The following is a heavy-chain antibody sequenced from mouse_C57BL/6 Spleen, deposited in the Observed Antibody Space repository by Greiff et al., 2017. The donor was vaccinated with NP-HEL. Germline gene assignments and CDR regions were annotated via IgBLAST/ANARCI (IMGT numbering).Heavy chain of an antibody. J-gene: IGHJ3*01. CDR2: IYPGDGDT. D-gene: IGHD3-2*02. CDR3: ARGDSSGYEFAY. Sequence: QVQLKESGPELVKPGTSVKISCEASGYAFSSSWMNWVKQRPGKGLEWIGRIYPGDGDTNYNGKFKGKATLTADKSSSTAYMQLSSLTSEDSAVYFCARGDSSGYEFAYWGQGTLVTVSA. V-gene: IGHV1-82*01. CDR1: GYAFSSSW.